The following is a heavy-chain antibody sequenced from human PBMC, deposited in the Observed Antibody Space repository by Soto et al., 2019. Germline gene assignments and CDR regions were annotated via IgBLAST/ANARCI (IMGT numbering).Heavy chain of an antibody. CDR2: IYYSGST. CDR3: ARPGTVGTTGTTLKSAVLAFDI. D-gene: IGHD1-1*01. J-gene: IGHJ3*02. V-gene: IGHV4-39*01. CDR1: GGSISSSSYY. Sequence: SETLSLTCTVSGGSISSSSYYWGWIRQPPGKGLEWIGSIYYSGSTYYNPSLKSRVTISVDTSKNQFSLKLSSVTAADTAVYYCARPGTVGTTGTTLKSAVLAFDIWGQGTMVTVSS.